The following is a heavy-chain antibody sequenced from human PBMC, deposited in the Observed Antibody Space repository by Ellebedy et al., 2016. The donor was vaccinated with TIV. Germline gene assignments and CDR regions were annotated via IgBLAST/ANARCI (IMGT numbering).Heavy chain of an antibody. CDR1: GYSFTSYW. CDR3: TRRTSSGYDY. V-gene: IGHV5-10-1*01. CDR2: IDPTDSYT. D-gene: IGHD6-19*01. J-gene: IGHJ4*02. Sequence: ASVKVSCKGSGYSFTSYWIGWVRQMPGKGLEWMGKIDPTDSYTNYSPSFQGHVTISADKSISTAYLQWSGLKASDTAMYYCTRRTSSGYDYWGQGTLVTVSS.